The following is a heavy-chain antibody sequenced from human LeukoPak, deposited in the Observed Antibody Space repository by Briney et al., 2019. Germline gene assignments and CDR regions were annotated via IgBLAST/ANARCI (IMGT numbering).Heavy chain of an antibody. D-gene: IGHD6-6*01. J-gene: IGHJ4*02. CDR3: ARGTWSSSIDY. Sequence: SETLSLTCTVSGGSISSGYYYWSWIRQPPGKGLEYIGYIYYGGAYYNPSLKSRVTISVDTSKNQFSLKLSSVTAADTAVYYCARGTWSSSIDYWGQGTLVTVSS. V-gene: IGHV4-30-4*01. CDR1: GGSISSGYYY. CDR2: IYYGGA.